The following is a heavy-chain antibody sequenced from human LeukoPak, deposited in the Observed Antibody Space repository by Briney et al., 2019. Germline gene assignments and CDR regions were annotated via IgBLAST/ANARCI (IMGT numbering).Heavy chain of an antibody. V-gene: IGHV3-23*01. CDR2: ISSTGGTT. CDR1: GITFSSYG. D-gene: IGHD2-21*02. Sequence: PGGTLRLSCAASGITFSSYGMSWVRQAPGKGLEWVSSISSTGGTTYYADSVKGRFTISRDNSKNTLYLQMNSLRAEDTAVYYCVTSEHIVVVTAMVFDYCGQGTLVTVSS. CDR3: VTSEHIVVVTAMVFDY. J-gene: IGHJ4*02.